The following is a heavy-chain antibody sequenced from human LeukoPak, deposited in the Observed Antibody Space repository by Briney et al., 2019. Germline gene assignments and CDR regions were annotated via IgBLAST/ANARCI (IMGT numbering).Heavy chain of an antibody. D-gene: IGHD6-19*01. J-gene: IGHJ4*02. Sequence: GRCLRLSRAVSGFTFNTYGAHSARQAPRGGLEWVALIWCEGNDQYYSGSVTGRFPIPRDHSKNTSYLQMTRRRAEDTVLYYGARGNSGWYGGYFVYWGQGSLVTVSS. CDR3: ARGNSGWYGGYFVY. CDR1: GFTFNTYG. CDR2: IWCEGNDQ. V-gene: IGHV3-33*01.